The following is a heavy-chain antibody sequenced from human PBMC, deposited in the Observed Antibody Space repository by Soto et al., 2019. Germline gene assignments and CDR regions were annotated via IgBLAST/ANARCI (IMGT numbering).Heavy chain of an antibody. CDR2: ITGSGVST. Sequence: EVQLLESGGGLVQAGGSLRLSCAASGFTFSSYAMSWVRQAPGKGLEWVSAITGSGVSTYYADSVKGRFTVSRDNSRNTVFLQMNGLRAEDTAVYFCVKRAAEESWCSDISCFLIALDNWGQGTMVTVSS. CDR3: VKRAAEESWCSDISCFLIALDN. J-gene: IGHJ3*02. CDR1: GFTFSSYA. V-gene: IGHV3-23*01. D-gene: IGHD2-2*01.